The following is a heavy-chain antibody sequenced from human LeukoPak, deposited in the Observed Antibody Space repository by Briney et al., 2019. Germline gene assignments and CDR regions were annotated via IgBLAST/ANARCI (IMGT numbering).Heavy chain of an antibody. CDR1: GYTFTGYY. J-gene: IGHJ5*02. CDR2: INPNSGGT. D-gene: IGHD2-15*01. CDR3: ARECTDIVVVVAAKRKNWFDP. Sequence: ASVKVSCKASGYTFTGYYMHWVRQAPGQGLEWMGWINPNSGGTNYAQKFQGRVTMTRDTSISTAYMELSRLRSDDTAVYYCARECTDIVVVVAAKRKNWFDPWGQGTLVTVSS. V-gene: IGHV1-2*02.